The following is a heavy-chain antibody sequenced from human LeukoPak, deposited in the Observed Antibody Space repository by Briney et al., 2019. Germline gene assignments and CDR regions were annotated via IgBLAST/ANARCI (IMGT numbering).Heavy chain of an antibody. CDR3: ARVFWVPNYYYYYMDV. J-gene: IGHJ6*03. V-gene: IGHV4-59*01. Sequence: SETLSLACTVSGGSISSYYWSWIRQPPGKGLEWIGYIYYSGSTNYNPSLKSRVTISVDTSKNQFSLKLSSVTAADTAVYYCARVFWVPNYYYYYMDVRGKGTTVTVS. D-gene: IGHD3-3*01. CDR2: IYYSGST. CDR1: GGSISSYY.